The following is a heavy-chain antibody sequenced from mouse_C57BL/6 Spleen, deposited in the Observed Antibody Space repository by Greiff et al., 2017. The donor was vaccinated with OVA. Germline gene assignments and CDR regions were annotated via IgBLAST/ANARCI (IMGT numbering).Heavy chain of an antibody. Sequence: QVQLQQSGAELVRPGASVTLSCKASGYTFTDYEMHWVKQTPVHGLEWIGAIDPETGGTAYNQKFKGKAILTADKSSSTAYMELRSLTSEDSAVYYCTRAPGLLRVQGYFDVWGTGTTVTVSS. CDR3: TRAPGLLRVQGYFDV. V-gene: IGHV1-15*01. CDR2: IDPETGGT. CDR1: GYTFTDYE. D-gene: IGHD2-14*01. J-gene: IGHJ1*03.